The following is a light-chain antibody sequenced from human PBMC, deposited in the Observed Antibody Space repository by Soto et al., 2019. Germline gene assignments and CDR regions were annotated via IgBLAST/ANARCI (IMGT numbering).Light chain of an antibody. CDR1: QRISNY. CDR2: DAS. Sequence: EIVLTQSPATLSLSPGERATLSCRASQRISNYRAWYQHKPGQAPRLLIYDASTRANGIPARFSGSGSGTDFTLTNSSLEPEDAAVSFWQLRRNWTPPWTLGQGNKVEV. J-gene: IGKJ1*01. V-gene: IGKV3-11*01. CDR3: QLRRNWTPPWT.